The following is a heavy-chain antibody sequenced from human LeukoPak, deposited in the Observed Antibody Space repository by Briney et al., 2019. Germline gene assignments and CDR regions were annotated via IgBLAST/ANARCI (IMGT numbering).Heavy chain of an antibody. Sequence: AAVKVSCKASGYTFTSYYMHWARHAPGQGIEWMGIINPSGGSTSYAQKFQGRVTMTRDTYTSTVYMELSSLRSEDTAVYYCARDGGYCSGDSCSTYYYYGMDVWGKGTTVTVSS. J-gene: IGHJ6*04. CDR1: GYTFTSYY. D-gene: IGHD2-15*01. CDR3: ARDGGYCSGDSCSTYYYYGMDV. V-gene: IGHV1-46*01. CDR2: INPSGGST.